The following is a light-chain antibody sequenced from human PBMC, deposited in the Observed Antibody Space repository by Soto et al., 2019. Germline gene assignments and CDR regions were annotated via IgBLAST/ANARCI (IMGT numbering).Light chain of an antibody. CDR2: DAS. CDR3: QHRANWLGT. V-gene: IGKV3-11*01. J-gene: IGKJ3*01. CDR1: QSVGSF. Sequence: EIVLTQSPATLSLSPGERATLSCTASQSVGSFLAWYQQKSGQTPRLLIYDASNRPPGIPARFSGSGSGTDFTLNISSLEPEDFAVYYCQHRANWLGTFGPGTKVDI.